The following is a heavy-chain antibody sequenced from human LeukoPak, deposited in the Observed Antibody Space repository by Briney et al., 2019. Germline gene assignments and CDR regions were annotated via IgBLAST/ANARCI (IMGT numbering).Heavy chain of an antibody. J-gene: IGHJ5*02. CDR2: IYDSGST. V-gene: IGHV4-39*01. D-gene: IGHD3-10*01. CDR3: ARGGLNYYGSGSYYNWFDP. Sequence: SETLSLTCTVSGGSIRSSYYYWGWIRQPPGKGLEWIGSIYDSGSTYYNPSLKSRVTISVDTSKNQFSLKLSPVTAADTAVYYCARGGLNYYGSGSYYNWFDPWGQGTLVTVSS. CDR1: GGSIRSSYYY.